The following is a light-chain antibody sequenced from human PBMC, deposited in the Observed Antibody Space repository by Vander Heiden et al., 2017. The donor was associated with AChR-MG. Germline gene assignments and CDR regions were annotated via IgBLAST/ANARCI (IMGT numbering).Light chain of an antibody. V-gene: IGLV2-23*02. Sequence: QSALTQPAPGSGSPAQAITISCTGTSSDVGNYNLVPWYQQHPRKAPKLMIYEVRQTPSGVSNPFSDSKSSTTATLTSPGVEAEDEADYYVCKCTGDSACLFGGGTKLTVL. CDR3: CKCTGDSACL. CDR1: SSDVGNYNL. CDR2: EVR. J-gene: IGLJ3*02.